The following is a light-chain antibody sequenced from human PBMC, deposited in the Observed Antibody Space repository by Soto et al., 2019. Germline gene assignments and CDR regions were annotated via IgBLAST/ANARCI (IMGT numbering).Light chain of an antibody. J-gene: IGKJ1*01. V-gene: IGKV3-20*01. CDR3: MQALQATLT. CDR2: GLS. Sequence: EIVMTQSPATLSVSPGERATLSCRASQSVSDSQLAWYQQKPGQAPRLLIYGLSSRATSIPDRFSGSGSGTDLTLTINRLEHEDFGIYYCMQALQATLTFGQGTRWIS. CDR1: QSVSDSQ.